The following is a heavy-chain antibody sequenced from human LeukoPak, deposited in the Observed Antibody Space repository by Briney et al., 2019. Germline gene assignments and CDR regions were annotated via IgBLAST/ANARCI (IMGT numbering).Heavy chain of an antibody. D-gene: IGHD4-17*01. CDR3: ATEGTTGYFQH. CDR2: INAGNGNT. J-gene: IGHJ1*01. Sequence: ASVKVSCKASGYTFTSYAMHWVRQAPGQRLEWMGWINAGNGNTKYSQKFQGRVTITRDASASTAYMELSSLRSEDTAVYYCATEGTTGYFQHWGQGTLVTVSS. CDR1: GYTFTSYA. V-gene: IGHV1-3*01.